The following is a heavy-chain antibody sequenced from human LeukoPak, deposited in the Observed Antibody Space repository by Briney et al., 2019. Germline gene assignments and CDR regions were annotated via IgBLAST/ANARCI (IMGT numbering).Heavy chain of an antibody. CDR3: ARHRALPLLGAFDI. CDR1: GGSISSSSYY. V-gene: IGHV4-39*01. Sequence: SETLSLTCTVSGGSISSSSYYWGWIRQPPGKGLEWIGSIYYSGSTYYNPSLKSRDTISVDTSKNQFSLKLSSVTAADTAVYYCARHRALPLLGAFDIWGQGTMVTVSS. D-gene: IGHD3-10*01. J-gene: IGHJ3*02. CDR2: IYYSGST.